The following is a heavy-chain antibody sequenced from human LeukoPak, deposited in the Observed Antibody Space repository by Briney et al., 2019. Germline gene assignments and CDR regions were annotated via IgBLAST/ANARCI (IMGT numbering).Heavy chain of an antibody. D-gene: IGHD4-17*01. CDR1: GYTFTGYY. J-gene: IGHJ4*02. CDR3: ARDGSTVIPPLDY. CDR2: INPNSGGT. Sequence: ASVKVSCKASGYTFTGYYMHWVRQAPGQGLEWMGWINPNSGGTNYAQKFQGRVTMTRDTSISTAYMELSRLRSDDTAVYYCARDGSTVIPPLDYWGQGTLVTVSS. V-gene: IGHV1-2*02.